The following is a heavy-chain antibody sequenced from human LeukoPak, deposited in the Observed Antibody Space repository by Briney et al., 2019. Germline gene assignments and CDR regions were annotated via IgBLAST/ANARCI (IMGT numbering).Heavy chain of an antibody. CDR2: IYSGGRT. Sequence: GGSLRLSCTASGFTVSGNYMSWVRQAPGKGLEWVSVIYSGGRTYYADSVKGRFTTSRDNSKNTLYLQMNSLRAEDTAVYYCARESNSGYYLSYWGQGTLVTVSS. CDR1: GFTVSGNY. V-gene: IGHV3-66*01. J-gene: IGHJ4*02. D-gene: IGHD3-22*01. CDR3: ARESNSGYYLSY.